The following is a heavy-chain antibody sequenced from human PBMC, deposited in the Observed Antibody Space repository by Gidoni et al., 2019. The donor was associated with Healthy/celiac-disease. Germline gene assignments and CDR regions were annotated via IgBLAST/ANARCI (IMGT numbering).Heavy chain of an antibody. J-gene: IGHJ4*02. CDR1: GFTFSSYA. Sequence: EVQLLESGGGLVQPGGSLRLPCAASGFTFSSYAMSWVRQAPGKGLEWVSAISGSGGSTYYADSVKGRFTIARDNSKNTLYLQMNSLRAEDTAVYYCAKDSGGGSYGYWGQGTLVTVSS. V-gene: IGHV3-23*01. CDR2: ISGSGGST. CDR3: AKDSGGGSYGY. D-gene: IGHD1-26*01.